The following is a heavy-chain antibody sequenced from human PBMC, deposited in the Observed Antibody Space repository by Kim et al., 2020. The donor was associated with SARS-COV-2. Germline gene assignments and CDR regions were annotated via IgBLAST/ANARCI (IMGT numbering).Heavy chain of an antibody. J-gene: IGHJ4*02. V-gene: IGHV3-30*18. CDR3: AKDKWEGYSYGEHYFDY. Sequence: GGSLRLSCAASGFTFSSYGMHWVRQAPGKGLEWVAVISYDGSNKYYADSVKGRFTISRDNSKNTLYLQMNSLRAEDTAVYYCAKDKWEGYSYGEHYFDYWGQGTLVTVSS. CDR1: GFTFSSYG. CDR2: ISYDGSNK. D-gene: IGHD5-18*01.